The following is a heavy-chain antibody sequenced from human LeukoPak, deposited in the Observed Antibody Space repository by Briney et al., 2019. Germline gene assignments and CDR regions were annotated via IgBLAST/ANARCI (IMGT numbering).Heavy chain of an antibody. CDR2: ISSRSSYI. D-gene: IGHD6-19*01. Sequence: GGSLRLSCAASGFTFSTYSMNWVRQAPGKGLEWVSSISSRSSYIYYADSMKGRFTISRDNAKNSLYLQMNTLRAEDTAVYYCATSLSGWGTYHYMDVWGKGTTVTISS. CDR3: ATSLSGWGTYHYMDV. J-gene: IGHJ6*03. V-gene: IGHV3-21*01. CDR1: GFTFSTYS.